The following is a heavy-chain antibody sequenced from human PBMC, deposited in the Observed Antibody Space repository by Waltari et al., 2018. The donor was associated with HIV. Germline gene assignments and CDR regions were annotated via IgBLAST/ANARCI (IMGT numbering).Heavy chain of an antibody. J-gene: IGHJ4*02. CDR2: ISGSGNST. CDR1: GFIFSCYA. D-gene: IGHD2-2*01. Sequence: EVQLLESGGGLIEPGGSLRLSCVGSGFIFSCYAMSWVRPAPGKGLEWVSGISGSGNSTYYAGSVKGRFIISRDNSKNTVFLQMNSLRAEDTAVYYCAKGDCNSPSCPFDFWGQVTLVTVSS. CDR3: AKGDCNSPSCPFDF. V-gene: IGHV3-23*01.